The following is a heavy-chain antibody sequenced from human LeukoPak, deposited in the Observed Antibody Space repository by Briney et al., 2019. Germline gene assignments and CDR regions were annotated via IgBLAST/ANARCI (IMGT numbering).Heavy chain of an antibody. CDR3: AQAWRWLQLNY. J-gene: IGHJ4*02. D-gene: IGHD5-24*01. CDR2: ISYDGSNK. V-gene: IGHV3-30*18. Sequence: GGSLRLSCAASGLTFSSDAMTWVRQAPGKGLEWVAVISYDGSNKYYADSVKGRFTISRDNSMNTLYLQMNSLRDEDTAVYYCAQAWRWLQLNYWGQGTLVTVSS. CDR1: GLTFSSDA.